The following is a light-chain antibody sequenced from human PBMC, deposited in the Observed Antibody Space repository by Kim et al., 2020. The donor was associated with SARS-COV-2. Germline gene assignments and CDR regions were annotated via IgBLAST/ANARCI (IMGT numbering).Light chain of an antibody. CDR3: MQGTHWPFT. CDR2: KVS. CDR1: QSLVYSDGNTY. V-gene: IGKV2-30*01. J-gene: IGKJ3*01. Sequence: HPASISCRSSQSLVYSDGNTYLNWFHQRPGQSPRRLIYKVSNRDSGVPDRFSGSGSGTDFTLQISRVEAEDVGLYFCMQGTHWPFTFGPGTKLEI.